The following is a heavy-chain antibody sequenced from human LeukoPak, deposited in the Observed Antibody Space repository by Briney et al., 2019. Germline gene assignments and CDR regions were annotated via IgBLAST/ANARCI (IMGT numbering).Heavy chain of an antibody. Sequence: GGSLRLSCAASGFTFSSYSMNWVRQAPGKGLEWVSSISSSSSYIYYADSVKGRFTISRDNAKNSLYLQMNSLRAEDTAVYYCARVSGGFWSGYDYWGQGTLVTVSS. J-gene: IGHJ4*02. CDR2: ISSSSSYI. CDR1: GFTFSSYS. CDR3: ARVSGGFWSGYDY. D-gene: IGHD3-3*01. V-gene: IGHV3-21*01.